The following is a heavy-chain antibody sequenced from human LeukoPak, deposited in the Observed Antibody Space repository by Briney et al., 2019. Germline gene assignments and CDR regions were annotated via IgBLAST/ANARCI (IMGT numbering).Heavy chain of an antibody. V-gene: IGHV3-74*01. CDR3: AKDLNEQLLVRRKGAFDI. Sequence: PGGSLRLSCAASGFIFSRYWMHWVRQAPGKGLVWVSRINSDGSSTSYADSVKGRLTISRDNAKNTLYLQMNSLRAEDTAVYYCAKDLNEQLLVRRKGAFDIWGQGTMVTVSS. CDR1: GFIFSRYW. D-gene: IGHD6-13*01. J-gene: IGHJ3*02. CDR2: INSDGSST.